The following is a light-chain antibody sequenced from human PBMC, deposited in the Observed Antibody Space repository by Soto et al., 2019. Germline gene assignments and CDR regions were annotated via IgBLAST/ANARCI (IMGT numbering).Light chain of an antibody. CDR2: DVT. CDR1: SSDVGAYNY. CDR3: SSYTTSSTLV. J-gene: IGLJ3*02. Sequence: QSALTQPASVSGSPGQSITISCTGTSSDVGAYNYVSWYQQLPDKAPKLIIYDVTYRPSGVFNRFSGSKSGNTASLTISGLQAEDEADYFCSSYTTSSTLVFGGGTKLTVL. V-gene: IGLV2-14*03.